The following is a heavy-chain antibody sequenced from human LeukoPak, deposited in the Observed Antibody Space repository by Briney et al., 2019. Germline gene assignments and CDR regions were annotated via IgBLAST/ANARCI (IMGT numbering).Heavy chain of an antibody. CDR3: TRDLEEFGELLQPYYFDY. CDR2: INPSGGST. CDR1: GYTFTSYY. J-gene: IGHJ4*02. D-gene: IGHD3-10*01. V-gene: IGHV1-46*03. Sequence: ASVKVSCKASGYTFTSYYMHWVRQAPGQGLEWMGIINPSGGSTSYAQKFQGRVTMTRDTSTSTVYMELSSLRSEDTAVYYCTRDLEEFGELLQPYYFDYWGQGTLVTVSS.